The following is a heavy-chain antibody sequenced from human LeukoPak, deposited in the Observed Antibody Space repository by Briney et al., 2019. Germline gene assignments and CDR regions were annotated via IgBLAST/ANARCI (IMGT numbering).Heavy chain of an antibody. Sequence: GGSLRLSCVASGLAFSSYSMHWVRQAPGKGLEWVGVISYDGSDEYYTDSVKGRFTISRDNSKNTVYLQMNSLRADDTAVYYCARDFTPEWFDIHWGQGTLVTVS. J-gene: IGHJ4*02. D-gene: IGHD3-3*01. CDR3: ARDFTPEWFDIH. V-gene: IGHV3-30*04. CDR2: ISYDGSDE. CDR1: GLAFSSYS.